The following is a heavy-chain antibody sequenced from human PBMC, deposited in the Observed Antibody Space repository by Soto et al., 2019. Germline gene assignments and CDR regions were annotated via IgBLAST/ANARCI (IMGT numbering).Heavy chain of an antibody. CDR2: INPSGGST. CDR1: GYTFTSYY. J-gene: IGHJ4*02. D-gene: IGHD6-19*01. CDR3: ARDPRFGIAVAGGTSYYFDY. V-gene: IGHV1-46*01. Sequence: QVQLVQSGAEVKKPGASVKVSCKASGYTFTSYYMHWVRQAPGQGLEWMGIINPSGGSTSYAQKFQGRVTMTRDTSTSTVYMELSSLRSEDTAVYYCARDPRFGIAVAGGTSYYFDYWGQGTLVTVSS.